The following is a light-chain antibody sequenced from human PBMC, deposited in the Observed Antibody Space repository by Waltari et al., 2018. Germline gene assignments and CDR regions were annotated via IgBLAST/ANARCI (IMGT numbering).Light chain of an antibody. CDR1: SSDVGGYNY. Sequence: QSALTQPASVSGSPGQSITISCTGTSSDVGGYNYVPWYQQHPGKAPKLMIYDVSKRPSGVSNRFSGSKSGNTASLTISGLQAEDEGDYYCSSYTSSSTWVFGGGTKLTVL. CDR2: DVS. J-gene: IGLJ3*02. CDR3: SSYTSSSTWV. V-gene: IGLV2-14*03.